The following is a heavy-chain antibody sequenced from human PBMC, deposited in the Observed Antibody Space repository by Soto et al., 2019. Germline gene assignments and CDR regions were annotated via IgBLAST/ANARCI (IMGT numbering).Heavy chain of an antibody. V-gene: IGHV3-23*01. Sequence: PGGSLRLSCAASGFTFTSYAFTWVRQAPGKGLEWVSAISGTGGSTFYSDSVMGRFTISRDNSKNTLYLQMNSLRAEDTAVYYCARGDTTMITDYYAMDVWGQGTTVTVSS. CDR3: ARGDTTMITDYYAMDV. J-gene: IGHJ6*02. CDR1: GFTFTSYA. D-gene: IGHD5-18*01. CDR2: ISGTGGST.